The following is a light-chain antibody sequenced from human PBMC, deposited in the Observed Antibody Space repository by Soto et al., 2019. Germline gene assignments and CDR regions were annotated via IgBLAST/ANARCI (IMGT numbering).Light chain of an antibody. CDR1: NSNIGNNY. Sequence: QSVLTQPPSLSAAPGQKVTISCSGSNSNIGNNYVSWYQQLPGTAPKLLIYDNDKRPSGIPDRFSGSRSGTSATLGITGLQAGVEADYYCETWDSSLTAGVFGGGTKLTVL. V-gene: IGLV1-51*01. CDR3: ETWDSSLTAGV. J-gene: IGLJ3*02. CDR2: DND.